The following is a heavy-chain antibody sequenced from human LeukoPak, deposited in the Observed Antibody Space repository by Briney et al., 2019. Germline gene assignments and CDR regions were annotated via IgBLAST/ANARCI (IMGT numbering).Heavy chain of an antibody. CDR2: IWSDGSNK. V-gene: IGHV3-33*01. CDR3: ARTVDTAMAVTFDY. CDR1: GFTFSSYG. D-gene: IGHD5-18*01. J-gene: IGHJ4*02. Sequence: GGSLRLSCAASGFTFSSYGMHWVRQAPDRGLEWVALIWSDGSNKYYADSVKGRFTISRDNSKNTLYLQMNSLRAEDTAVYHCARTVDTAMAVTFDYWGQGSLVTVSS.